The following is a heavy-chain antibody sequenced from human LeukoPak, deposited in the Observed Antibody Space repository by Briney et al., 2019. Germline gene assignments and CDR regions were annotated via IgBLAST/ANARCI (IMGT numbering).Heavy chain of an antibody. CDR2: ISWNSGSI. CDR1: GFTFDDYA. D-gene: IGHD3-10*01. V-gene: IGHV3-9*01. J-gene: IGHJ4*02. Sequence: GGSLRLSCAASGFTFDDYAMHWVRQAPGKGLEWVSGISWNSGSIGYADSVKGRFTISRDNAKNSLYLQMNSLRAGDTALYYCAKGELLWFGELAFWGQGTLVTVSS. CDR3: AKGELLWFGELAF.